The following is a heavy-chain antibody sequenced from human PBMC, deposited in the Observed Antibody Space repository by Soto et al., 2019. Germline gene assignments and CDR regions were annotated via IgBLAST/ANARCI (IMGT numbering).Heavy chain of an antibody. D-gene: IGHD5-18*01. Sequence: SVKVSYKASGGTFSSYAISWLRQAPGQGLEWMGGIIPIFGTANYAQKFQGRVTITADESTSTAYMELSSLRSEDTAVYYCERDYGYSYGYRFAYRGQGTTVTVSS. CDR1: GGTFSSYA. V-gene: IGHV1-69*13. CDR2: IIPIFGTA. J-gene: IGHJ4*02. CDR3: ERDYGYSYGYRFAY.